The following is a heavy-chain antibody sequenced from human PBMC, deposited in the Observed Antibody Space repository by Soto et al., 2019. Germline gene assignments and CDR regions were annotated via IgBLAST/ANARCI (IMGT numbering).Heavy chain of an antibody. Sequence: PGESLKISCKASGYTFINYWIAWVRQMPGKGLEWMGIIHPGDSDVRYSPSFQGLVTFSADKSINTAYAQWSSLKASDTALYYCARHVGGRDYYYGVDAWGQGTTVTVSS. V-gene: IGHV5-51*01. CDR1: GYTFINYW. CDR2: IHPGDSDV. CDR3: ARHVGGRDYYYGVDA. J-gene: IGHJ6*02.